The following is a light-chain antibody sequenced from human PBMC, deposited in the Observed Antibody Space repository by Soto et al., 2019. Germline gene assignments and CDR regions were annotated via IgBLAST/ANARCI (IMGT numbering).Light chain of an antibody. J-gene: IGLJ1*01. CDR2: EDT. V-gene: IGLV2-23*01. Sequence: QSVLTQPASVSGSPGQSITISCTGTSSDVGNYDLVSWYQQHPGRAPKLMIYEDTKRPSGVSNRFSASKSGNTASLTVSGLQPEDEADYYCCSYAGSSTHYVFXTGTKVTVL. CDR3: CSYAGSSTHYV. CDR1: SSDVGNYDL.